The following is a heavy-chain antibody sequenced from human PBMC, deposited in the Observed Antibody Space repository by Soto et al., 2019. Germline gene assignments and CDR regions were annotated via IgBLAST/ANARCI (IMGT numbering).Heavy chain of an antibody. Sequence: SQTLSLTCAISGDSVSSDSVTWNWIRQSPSRGLEWLGRTYYRSKWYSDYALSVKSRVTINADMSKNQVSLQLNSVTPEDSAVYYCARLTGNSWLDYWGQGTLITVSS. D-gene: IGHD2-8*01. CDR2: TYYRSKWYS. V-gene: IGHV6-1*01. CDR3: ARLTGNSWLDY. CDR1: GDSVSSDSVT. J-gene: IGHJ5*01.